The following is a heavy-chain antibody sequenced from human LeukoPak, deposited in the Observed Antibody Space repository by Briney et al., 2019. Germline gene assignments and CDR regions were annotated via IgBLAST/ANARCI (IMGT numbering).Heavy chain of an antibody. Sequence: GGSLRLSCAASGFTFSSYWMSWVRQAPGKGLEWVANIKQDGSEKYYVDSVKGRFTISRDNAKSSLYLQMNSLRAEDTAVYYCARRGSYYDFWSGYHYYFDYWGQGTLVTVSS. CDR2: IKQDGSEK. CDR3: ARRGSYYDFWSGYHYYFDY. D-gene: IGHD3-3*01. J-gene: IGHJ4*02. CDR1: GFTFSSYW. V-gene: IGHV3-7*03.